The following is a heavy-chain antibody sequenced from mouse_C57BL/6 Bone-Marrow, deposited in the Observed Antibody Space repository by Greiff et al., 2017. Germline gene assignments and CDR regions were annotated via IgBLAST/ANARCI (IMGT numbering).Heavy chain of an antibody. D-gene: IGHD3-2*02. CDR1: GFNIKDDY. CDR2: IDPENGDT. V-gene: IGHV14-4*01. CDR3: TTRGGSSGYPWFAY. Sequence: VQLQQSGAELVRPGASVKLSCTASGFNIKDDYMHWVKQRPEQGLEWIGWIDPENGDTEYASKFQGKATITAHTSSNTAYLQLSRLTSEDTAVYYCTTRGGSSGYPWFAYWGQGTLVTVSA. J-gene: IGHJ3*01.